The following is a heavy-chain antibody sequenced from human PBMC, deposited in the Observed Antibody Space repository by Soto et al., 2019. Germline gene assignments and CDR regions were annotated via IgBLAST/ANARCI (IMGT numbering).Heavy chain of an antibody. CDR2: ISAYNGNT. J-gene: IGHJ4*02. CDR1: GYTFTSYG. Sequence: ASVKVSCKASGYTFTSYGISWVRRAPGQGLEWMGWISAYNGNTNYAQKLQGRVTMTTDTSTSTAYMELRSLRSDDTAVYYCARENPYYYDSSGYARLFDYWGQGTLVTVSS. D-gene: IGHD3-22*01. V-gene: IGHV1-18*01. CDR3: ARENPYYYDSSGYARLFDY.